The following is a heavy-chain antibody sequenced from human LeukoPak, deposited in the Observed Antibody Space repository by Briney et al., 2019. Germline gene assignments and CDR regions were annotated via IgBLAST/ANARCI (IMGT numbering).Heavy chain of an antibody. CDR1: GFTFSSYG. CDR3: ARGFYCSSTSCHPHPIQD. Sequence: GGSLRLSCAASGFTFSSYGMQWVRQAPGKGLEWVAVIWYDGSNKYYADSVKGRFTISRDNSKNTLYLQMNSLRAEDTAVYYCARGFYCSSTSCHPHPIQDWGRGTLVTVSS. D-gene: IGHD2-2*01. J-gene: IGHJ4*02. CDR2: IWYDGSNK. V-gene: IGHV3-33*01.